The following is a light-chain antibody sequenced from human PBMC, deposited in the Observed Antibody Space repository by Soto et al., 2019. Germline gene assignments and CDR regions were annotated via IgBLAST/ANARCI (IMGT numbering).Light chain of an antibody. Sequence: EIVMTLPPSTPSLSSGERATRSFAASQSVGSNLLAWYQQKRGQAPRLLIYGASNRATGIPDRFSGSGSGTDFTLTISRLEPEDFAVYYCQQYNTSPRTFGQGTKVDIK. CDR1: QSVGSNL. J-gene: IGKJ1*01. CDR2: GAS. V-gene: IGKV3-20*01. CDR3: QQYNTSPRT.